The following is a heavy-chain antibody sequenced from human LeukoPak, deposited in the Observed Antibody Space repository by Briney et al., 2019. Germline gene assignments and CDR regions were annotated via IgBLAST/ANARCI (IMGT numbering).Heavy chain of an antibody. D-gene: IGHD3-10*01. J-gene: IGHJ4*02. CDR3: ARGDYYGSGSQGY. V-gene: IGHV3-33*01. CDR2: IWYDGSNK. CDR1: GFTFSSYG. Sequence: GGSLRLSCAASGFTFSSYGMHWVRQAPGKGLEWVAVIWYDGSNKYYADSVKGRFTISRDNSKNTLYLQMNSLRAKDTAVYYCARGDYYGSGSQGYWGQGTLVTVSS.